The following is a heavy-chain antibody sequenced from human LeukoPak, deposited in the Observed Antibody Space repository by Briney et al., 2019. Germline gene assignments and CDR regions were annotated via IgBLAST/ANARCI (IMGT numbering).Heavy chain of an antibody. CDR1: GFTFSSYA. J-gene: IGHJ4*02. CDR2: ISGSGGST. D-gene: IGHD2/OR15-2a*01. V-gene: IGHV3-23*01. Sequence: GGSLRLSCAASGFTFSSYAMSWVRQAPGKGLEWVSAISGSGGSTYYADSVKGRFTISSDNSKNTLYLQMNSLRAEDTAVYYCAKAALKIVAQDYFDYWGQGTLVTVSS. CDR3: AKAALKIVAQDYFDY.